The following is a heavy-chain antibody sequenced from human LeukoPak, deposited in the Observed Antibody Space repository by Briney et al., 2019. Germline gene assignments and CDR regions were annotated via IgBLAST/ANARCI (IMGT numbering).Heavy chain of an antibody. Sequence: GGSLRLSCAASGFTFSDYGLHWVRQAPGKGLEWVALIWHDGSNKYYADSVMGRFTISRDNSKNTVYLQMNSLRAEDTAMYYCAKDGEAYTEFYYYYMDVWGNGTTVTVSS. J-gene: IGHJ6*03. CDR2: IWHDGSNK. V-gene: IGHV3-33*06. CDR1: GFTFSDYG. CDR3: AKDGEAYTEFYYYYMDV. D-gene: IGHD3-10*01.